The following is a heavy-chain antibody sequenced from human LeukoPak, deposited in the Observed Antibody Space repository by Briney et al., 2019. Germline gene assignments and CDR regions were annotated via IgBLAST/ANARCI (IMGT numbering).Heavy chain of an antibody. CDR3: AREVLRAAFDI. V-gene: IGHV1-8*01. Sequence: ASVKVSCKASGYTFTSYDINWVRQATGQGLEWMGWMNPNSGTTGYAQKFQGRVTMTRNTSRSTAYMELSSLRSDDTAVYYCAREVLRAAFDIWGQGTMVTVSS. J-gene: IGHJ3*02. CDR2: MNPNSGTT. CDR1: GYTFTSYD. D-gene: IGHD2-15*01.